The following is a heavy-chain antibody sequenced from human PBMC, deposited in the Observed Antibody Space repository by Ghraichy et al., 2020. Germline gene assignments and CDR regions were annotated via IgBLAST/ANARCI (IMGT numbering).Heavy chain of an antibody. CDR1: GGSISSTSYY. Sequence: SETLSLTCVVSGGSISSTSYYWGWIRQPPGKGLEWIGSIYYTGMTYYNPSLKSRVTISVDTSKNQFSLKLSSVTAADTAVYYCARHPGYSYGSGSYYYFDSWGQGTLVTVSS. V-gene: IGHV4-39*01. J-gene: IGHJ4*02. CDR2: IYYTGMT. CDR3: ARHPGYSYGSGSYYYFDS. D-gene: IGHD3-10*01.